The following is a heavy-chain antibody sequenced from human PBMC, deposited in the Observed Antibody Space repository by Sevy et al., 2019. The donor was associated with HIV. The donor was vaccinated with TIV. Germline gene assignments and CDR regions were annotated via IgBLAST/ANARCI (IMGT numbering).Heavy chain of an antibody. CDR2: ISYDGTDK. D-gene: IGHD2-2*01. CDR1: GFTFSSYA. CDR3: ARDVAYHLTLRSRAYYYYGMDV. Sequence: GGSLRLSCAASGFTFSSYAMHWVRQAPGKGLEWVAVISYDGTDKYYADSVKGRFTISRDNSKNTLYLQMNSLRAEDTAVYYCARDVAYHLTLRSRAYYYYGMDVWGQGTTVTVSS. J-gene: IGHJ6*02. V-gene: IGHV3-30-3*01.